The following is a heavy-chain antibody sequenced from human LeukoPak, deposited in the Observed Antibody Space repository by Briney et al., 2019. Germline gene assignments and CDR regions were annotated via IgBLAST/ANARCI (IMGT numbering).Heavy chain of an antibody. J-gene: IGHJ3*01. CDR2: IYSDGST. CDR3: ARDQGAYNV. D-gene: IGHD1-14*01. Sequence: PGGSLRLSCAASGFTVSRNYMTWVRQAPGKGLEWVSIIYSDGSTYYADSVKGRFTISRDNSKNTLYLQMNSLRTEDTALYYCARDQGAYNVWGQGTMVTVSS. V-gene: IGHV3-66*02. CDR1: GFTVSRNY.